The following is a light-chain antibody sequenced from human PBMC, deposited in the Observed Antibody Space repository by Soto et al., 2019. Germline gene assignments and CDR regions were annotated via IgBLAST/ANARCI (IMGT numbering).Light chain of an antibody. CDR1: LSVSTY. Sequence: EVVLTQSPATLSLSPGVSATLSCRASLSVSTYLAWYQQKPGQALRLLISDVSKRAAGVPARFSGSGSGTDFTLTISSLEPEDFAVYYCHQRSNWPLTFGGGTKLEI. CDR2: DVS. V-gene: IGKV3-11*01. J-gene: IGKJ4*01. CDR3: HQRSNWPLT.